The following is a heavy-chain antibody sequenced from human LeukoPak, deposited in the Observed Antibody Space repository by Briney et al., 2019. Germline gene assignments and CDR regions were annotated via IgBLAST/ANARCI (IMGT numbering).Heavy chain of an antibody. J-gene: IGHJ4*02. V-gene: IGHV4-61*02. CDR3: ARDPFVRGVWLELPN. D-gene: IGHD3-10*02. CDR2: IYTSGST. CDR1: GGSISSGSYY. Sequence: SQTLSLTCTVSGGSISSGSYYWSWIRQPAGKGLEWIGRIYTSGSTNYNPSLKSRVTISVDTSKNQFSLKLSSVTAAGTAVYYCARDPFVRGVWLELPNWGQGTLATVSS.